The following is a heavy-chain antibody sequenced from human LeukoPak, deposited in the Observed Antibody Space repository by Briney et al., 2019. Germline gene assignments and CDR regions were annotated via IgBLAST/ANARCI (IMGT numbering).Heavy chain of an antibody. CDR1: GGTFSSYA. V-gene: IGHV1-69*01. CDR3: ARVARVYQAFNWFDP. D-gene: IGHD6-13*01. J-gene: IGHJ5*02. Sequence: SVKVSCKASGGTFSSYAISWVRQAPGQGREWMGGIIPIFGTANYAQKFQGRVTITADESTSTAYMELSSLRSEDTAVYYCARVARVYQAFNWFDPWGQGTLVTVSS. CDR2: IIPIFGTA.